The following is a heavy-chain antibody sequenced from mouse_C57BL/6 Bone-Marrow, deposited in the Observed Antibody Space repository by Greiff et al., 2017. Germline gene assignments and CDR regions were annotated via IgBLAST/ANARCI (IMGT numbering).Heavy chain of an antibody. Sequence: QVQLQQPGAELVRPGTSVKLSCKASGYTFTSYWMHWVKQRPGQGLEWIGVIDPSDSYTNYNQKFKGKATLTVDPSSSTAYMQLSSLTSEDSAVYYCARKGSRLDYWGQGTTLTVSS. V-gene: IGHV1-59*01. D-gene: IGHD1-1*01. CDR2: IDPSDSYT. CDR1: GYTFTSYW. CDR3: ARKGSRLDY. J-gene: IGHJ2*01.